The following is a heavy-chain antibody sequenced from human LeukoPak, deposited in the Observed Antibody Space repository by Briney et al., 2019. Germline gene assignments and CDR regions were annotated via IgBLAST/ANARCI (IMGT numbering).Heavy chain of an antibody. D-gene: IGHD6-19*01. CDR2: INHSEST. J-gene: IGHJ4*02. V-gene: IGHV4-34*01. CDR3: AGGGSGLYYFDY. Sequence: SETLSLTCAVYGGSFSGYYWSWIRQPPGKGLEWIGEINHSESTNYNPSLKSRVTISVDTSKNQFSLKLSSVTAADTAVYYCAGGGSGLYYFDYWGQGTLVTVSS. CDR1: GGSFSGYY.